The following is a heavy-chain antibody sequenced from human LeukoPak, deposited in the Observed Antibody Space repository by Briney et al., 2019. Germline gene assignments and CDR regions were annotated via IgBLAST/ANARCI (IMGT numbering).Heavy chain of an antibody. D-gene: IGHD2-15*01. V-gene: IGHV4-59*01. J-gene: IGHJ4*02. Sequence: SETLSLTCSVSGDSINSNYWSWMRQPPGKGLEWIGYIYYGGSTDYNPSLKSRVSMSVDTSKNQFSLNLSSVTAADTAVYHCARLLAGCPGGRCRAHFDYWGQGTLVTVSS. CDR1: GDSINSNY. CDR3: ARLLAGCPGGRCRAHFDY. CDR2: IYYGGST.